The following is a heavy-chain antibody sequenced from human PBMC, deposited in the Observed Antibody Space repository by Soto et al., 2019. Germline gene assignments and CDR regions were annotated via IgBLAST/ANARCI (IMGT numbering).Heavy chain of an antibody. CDR3: ARANWNDEGYYYGMDV. CDR2: TYYRSKWYS. D-gene: IGHD1-1*01. CDR1: GDSVSRNSGA. J-gene: IGHJ6*02. V-gene: IGHV6-1*01. Sequence: SQTLSLTCAISGDSVSRNSGAWNWIRQSPSGGLQWLGRTYYRSKWYSEYAPSVKSRITINPDTAKNQFALQLKSVTPDDSGVYYCARANWNDEGYYYGMDVWGQGITVTVSS.